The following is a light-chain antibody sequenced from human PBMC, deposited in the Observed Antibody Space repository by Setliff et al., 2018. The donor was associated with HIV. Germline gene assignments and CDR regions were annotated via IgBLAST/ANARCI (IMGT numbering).Light chain of an antibody. V-gene: IGLV2-14*03. J-gene: IGLJ1*01. Sequence: QSALTQPASVSGSPGQSITISCSGTSSDIGSYNYVSWYQQHPGKAPKLMIYDVSQRPSRDSSRFSGPKSGDTASLTISGLQAEDEADYYCCSYTSANTYVFGTGTKVTVL. CDR1: SSDIGSYNY. CDR3: CSYTSANTYV. CDR2: DVS.